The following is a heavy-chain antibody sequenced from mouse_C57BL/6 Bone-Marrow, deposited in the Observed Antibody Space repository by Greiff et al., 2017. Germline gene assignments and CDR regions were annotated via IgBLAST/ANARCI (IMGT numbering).Heavy chain of an antibody. V-gene: IGHV14-4*01. Sequence: VQLQQSGAELVRPGASVKLSCTASGFNIKDDYMHWVKQRPEQGLEWIGGIDPENGDTEYASKFQGKATITADTSSNTAYLQLSSLTSEDTAVYYCTTITTVVADWYFDVWGTGTTVTVSS. CDR2: IDPENGDT. D-gene: IGHD1-1*01. CDR1: GFNIKDDY. J-gene: IGHJ1*03. CDR3: TTITTVVADWYFDV.